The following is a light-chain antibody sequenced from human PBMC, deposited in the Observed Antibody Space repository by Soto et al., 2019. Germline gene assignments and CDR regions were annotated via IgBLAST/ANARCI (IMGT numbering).Light chain of an antibody. Sequence: DIQMTQSPSTLSASVGARVTITCRASQTISGWLAWYLQKPGKAPKLLIYDASSLASGVPSRFSGSESGTEFTLTISSLQSDDLGTYYCQQYKSGYTFGQGTKLAIK. V-gene: IGKV1-5*01. J-gene: IGKJ2*01. CDR3: QQYKSGYT. CDR1: QTISGW. CDR2: DAS.